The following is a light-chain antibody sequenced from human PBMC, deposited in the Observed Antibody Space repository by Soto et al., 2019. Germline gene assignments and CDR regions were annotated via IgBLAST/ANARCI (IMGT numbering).Light chain of an antibody. CDR1: QSLLYNNTYNY. Sequence: EIVMTQSPLTLPVTPGEPASISCRSSQSLLYNNTYNYFAWYVQKPGQSPQLLIYFGSNRAPGVPDRFSGSGSGTDFTLKINRVEAEDVGTYYCLQALQSLTFGQGTRLEIQ. V-gene: IGKV2-28*01. CDR3: LQALQSLT. J-gene: IGKJ5*01. CDR2: FGS.